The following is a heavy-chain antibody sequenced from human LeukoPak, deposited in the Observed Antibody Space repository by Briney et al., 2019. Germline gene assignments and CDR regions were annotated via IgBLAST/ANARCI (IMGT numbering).Heavy chain of an antibody. D-gene: IGHD6-13*01. CDR2: IYSGGST. CDR3: AREGYSASWNYYYMDV. CDR1: GFTVSSNY. J-gene: IGHJ6*03. Sequence: GGSLRLSCAAFGFTVSSNYMSWVRQAPGKGLEWVSVIYSGGSTYYADSVKGRFTISRDNSKNTLYLQMNSLRAEDTAVYYCAREGYSASWNYYYMDVWGKGTTVTVSS. V-gene: IGHV3-66*01.